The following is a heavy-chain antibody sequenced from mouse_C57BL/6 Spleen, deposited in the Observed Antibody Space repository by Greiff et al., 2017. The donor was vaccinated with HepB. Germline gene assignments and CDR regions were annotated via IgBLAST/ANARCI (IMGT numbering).Heavy chain of an antibody. CDR2: IYPGSGNT. Sequence: VKLVESGAELVRPGASVKLSCKASGYTFTDYYINWVKQRPGQGLEWIARIYPGSGNTYYNEKFKGKATLTAEKSSSTAYMQLSSLTSEDSAVYFCAREGYGNYVDWYFDVWGTGTTVTVSS. J-gene: IGHJ1*03. CDR1: GYTFTDYY. CDR3: AREGYGNYVDWYFDV. V-gene: IGHV1-76*01. D-gene: IGHD2-10*02.